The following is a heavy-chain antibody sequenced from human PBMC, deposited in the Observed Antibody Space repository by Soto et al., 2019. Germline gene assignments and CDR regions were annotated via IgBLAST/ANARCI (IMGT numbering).Heavy chain of an antibody. V-gene: IGHV3-23*01. D-gene: IGHD2-2*01. CDR3: AKESMASAYADY. J-gene: IGHJ4*02. Sequence: EVQLLDSGGGLVQPGGSLRLSCAASGYSFSTYAMSWVRQAPGKGLEWVSAISGTGGNTFYADSVKGRFTISRDNSKNTMHLQMNSLRAEDTAVYYCAKESMASAYADYWGQGTLVTVSS. CDR2: ISGTGGNT. CDR1: GYSFSTYA.